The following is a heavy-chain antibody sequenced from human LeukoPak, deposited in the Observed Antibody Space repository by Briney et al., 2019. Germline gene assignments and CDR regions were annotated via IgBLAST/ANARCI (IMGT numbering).Heavy chain of an antibody. CDR1: GGSVSSRGYY. CDR3: VRDRWAAEDIYYAFDV. D-gene: IGHD5-12*01. Sequence: SETLSLTCIVSGGSVSSRGYYWSWIRQPPGKGLEWIGYIYYLETTNYNPSLKSRVTLSVDPSRNQFSLRLSSVTAADTAVYFCVRDRWAAEDIYYAFDVWGHGTMVTVSS. V-gene: IGHV4-61*08. J-gene: IGHJ3*01. CDR2: IYYLETT.